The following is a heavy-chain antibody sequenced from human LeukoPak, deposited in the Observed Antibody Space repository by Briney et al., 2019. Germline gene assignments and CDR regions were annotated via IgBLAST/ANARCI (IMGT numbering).Heavy chain of an antibody. D-gene: IGHD3-22*01. Sequence: SQTLSLTCTVSGGSLSSGGYYWSWVRQHPGTGLEWIGYIHYSGSTYYNPSLKSRVTISVDTSKNQFSLKLSSVTAADTAVYYCARLWSYYDSSGYYYEAYWYFDLWGRGTLVTVSS. CDR3: ARLWSYYDSSGYYYEAYWYFDL. V-gene: IGHV4-31*03. CDR2: IHYSGST. CDR1: GGSLSSGGYY. J-gene: IGHJ2*01.